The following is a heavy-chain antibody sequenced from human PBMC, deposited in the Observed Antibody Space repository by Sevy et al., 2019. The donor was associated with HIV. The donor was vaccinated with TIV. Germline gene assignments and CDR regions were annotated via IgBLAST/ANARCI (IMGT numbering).Heavy chain of an antibody. D-gene: IGHD4-17*01. V-gene: IGHV3-30-3*01. CDR3: ARELDGDYDSYFDY. CDR1: GFTFSSYA. Sequence: GGSLRLSCAASGFTFSSYAMHWVRQAPGKGLEWVAVISYDGSNKYYADSVKGRFTISRANSKNTLYLQMNSLRAEDTAVYYCARELDGDYDSYFDYWGQGTLVTVSS. J-gene: IGHJ4*02. CDR2: ISYDGSNK.